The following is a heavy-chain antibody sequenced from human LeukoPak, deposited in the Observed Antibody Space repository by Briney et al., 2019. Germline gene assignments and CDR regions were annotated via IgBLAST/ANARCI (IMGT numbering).Heavy chain of an antibody. CDR3: ARGSRFGVVERDAFDI. CDR2: ISSSSSTI. J-gene: IGHJ3*02. V-gene: IGHV3-48*01. D-gene: IGHD3-3*01. Sequence: QTGGSLRLSCAASGFIFSSYSMNWVRQAPGKGLEWVSYISSSSSTIYYADSVKGRFTISRDNAKNSLYLQMNSLRAEDTAVYYCARGSRFGVVERDAFDIWGQGTMVTVSS. CDR1: GFIFSSYS.